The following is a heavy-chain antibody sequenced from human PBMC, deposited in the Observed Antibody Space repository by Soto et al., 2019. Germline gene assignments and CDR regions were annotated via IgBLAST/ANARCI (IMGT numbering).Heavy chain of an antibody. D-gene: IGHD2-2*01. Sequence: QVQLQESGPGLVKPSQTLSLTCTVSGGSISSGGYYWSWIRQHPGKGLEWIGYIYYSGSTYYNPPLKSLVTISVDTSKNQFSLKLSSVTAADTAVYYCARGVVVPASNWFDPWGQGTLVTVSS. J-gene: IGHJ5*02. CDR3: ARGVVVPASNWFDP. CDR2: IYYSGST. V-gene: IGHV4-31*01. CDR1: GGSISSGGYY.